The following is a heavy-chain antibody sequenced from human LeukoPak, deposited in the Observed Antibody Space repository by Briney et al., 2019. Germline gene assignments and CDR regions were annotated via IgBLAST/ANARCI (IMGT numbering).Heavy chain of an antibody. CDR2: MNPNSGNT. CDR1: GYTFSRSD. V-gene: IGHV1-8*02. D-gene: IGHD3-22*01. Sequence: ASVKVSCKASGYTFSRSDINGVGQATGQGLEWMGWMNPNSGNTGYAQKFQGRVTMTRNTSISTAYMELSSLRSEDTAVYYCAREGLDSSGFFDYWGQGTLVTVSS. J-gene: IGHJ4*02. CDR3: AREGLDSSGFFDY.